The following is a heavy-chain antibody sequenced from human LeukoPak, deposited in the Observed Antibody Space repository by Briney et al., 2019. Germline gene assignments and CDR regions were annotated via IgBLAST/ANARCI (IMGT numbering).Heavy chain of an antibody. D-gene: IGHD6-13*01. CDR2: IIPIFGTT. CDR1: GYTFTSYG. Sequence: GASVKVSCKASGYTFTSYGISWVRQAAGQGLEWRGGIIPIFGTTNYAQKFQDRVTITADKSTSTAYMELSSLRSEDTAVYYCAREYSSSWYTEYDYWGQGTLVTVSS. CDR3: AREYSSSWYTEYDY. J-gene: IGHJ4*02. V-gene: IGHV1-69*06.